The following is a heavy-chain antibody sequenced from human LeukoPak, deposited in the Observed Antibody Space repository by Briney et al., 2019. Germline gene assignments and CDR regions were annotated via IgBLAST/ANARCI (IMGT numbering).Heavy chain of an antibody. Sequence: SSETVSLTCGVYGGTFSGYYWSWILQPPGKGLEWIGEINHSGSSNYNPSLKSRVTISLDTCKNQFSLKLSSVTAADTAVYYCARGRPGYYYDSSGYPLDYWGQGTLVTVSS. V-gene: IGHV4-34*01. CDR1: GGTFSGYY. D-gene: IGHD3-22*01. CDR2: INHSGSS. CDR3: ARGRPGYYYDSSGYPLDY. J-gene: IGHJ4*02.